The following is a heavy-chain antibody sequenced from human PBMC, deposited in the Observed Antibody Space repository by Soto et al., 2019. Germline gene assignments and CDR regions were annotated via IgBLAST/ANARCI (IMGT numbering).Heavy chain of an antibody. V-gene: IGHV5-51*01. CDR1: GYSFTSYW. Sequence: GESLKISCKGSGYSFTSYWIGWVSQMPGKGLEWMGIIYPGDSDTRYSPSFQGQVTISADKSISTAYLQWSSLKASDTAMYYCARHGPTYYYGSGSQPHYWGQGTLVTVSS. J-gene: IGHJ4*02. CDR2: IYPGDSDT. CDR3: ARHGPTYYYGSGSQPHY. D-gene: IGHD3-10*01.